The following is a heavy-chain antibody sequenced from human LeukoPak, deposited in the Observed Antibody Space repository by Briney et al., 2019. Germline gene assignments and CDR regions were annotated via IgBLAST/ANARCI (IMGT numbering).Heavy chain of an antibody. V-gene: IGHV3-30*03. CDR1: GFTFSSYW. D-gene: IGHD6-19*01. CDR3: AVCHWHSSGCRNDY. J-gene: IGHJ4*02. Sequence: GGSLRLSCAASGFTFSSYWMSWVRQAPGKGLEWVALIPYDGSNKYYADSVKGRFTVSRDNSKNTLYLQMNSLRAEDTAVYYCAVCHWHSSGCRNDYWGQGTLVTVSS. CDR2: IPYDGSNK.